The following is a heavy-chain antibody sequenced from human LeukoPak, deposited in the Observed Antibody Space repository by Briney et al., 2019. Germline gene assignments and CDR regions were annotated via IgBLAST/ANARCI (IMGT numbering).Heavy chain of an antibody. D-gene: IGHD3-22*01. V-gene: IGHV4-59*01. CDR3: ARGTRRHYDGSGYYYGEFDS. CDR1: DDSIKSYF. CDR2: VFYGGST. Sequence: PSETLSLTCTVSDDSIKSYFWTWIRQSPGKGMEWIGYVFYGGSTSYNPSLRSRLTMSVDTSKSQFSLNLNSVTTADTAMYYCARGTRRHYDGSGYYYGEFDSWGQGILVTVSS. J-gene: IGHJ4*02.